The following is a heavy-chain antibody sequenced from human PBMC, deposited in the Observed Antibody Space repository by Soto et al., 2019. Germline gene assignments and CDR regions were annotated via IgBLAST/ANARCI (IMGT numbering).Heavy chain of an antibody. CDR1: GFSLSNARMG. Sequence: SGPTLVNPTETLTLTCTVSGFSLSNARMGVSWIRQPPGKALEWLAHIFSNDEKSYSTSLKSRLTISKDTSKSQVVLTMTNMDPVDTATYYCAHRPPPYYDFWSGSYFDYWGQGTLVTVSS. V-gene: IGHV2-26*01. CDR2: IFSNDEK. D-gene: IGHD3-3*01. J-gene: IGHJ4*02. CDR3: AHRPPPYYDFWSGSYFDY.